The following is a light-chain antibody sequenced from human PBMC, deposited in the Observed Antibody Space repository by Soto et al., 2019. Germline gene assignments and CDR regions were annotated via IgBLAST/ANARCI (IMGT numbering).Light chain of an antibody. J-gene: IGKJ1*01. CDR3: QQYYSTPWT. CDR1: QSVLSSSNNKNY. CDR2: WAS. V-gene: IGKV4-1*01. Sequence: DIVMTQSPDSLAVSLGERATINSKSSQSVLSSSNNKNYLTWYQQKLGQPPRLLIYWASTRESGVPDRFSGSGSGADFTLTINSLQAEDVAVYYCQQYYSTPWTFGQGTKVEIK.